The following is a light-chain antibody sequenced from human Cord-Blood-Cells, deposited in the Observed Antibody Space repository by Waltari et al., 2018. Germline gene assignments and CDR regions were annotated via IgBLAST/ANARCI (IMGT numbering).Light chain of an antibody. J-gene: IGLJ1*01. Sequence: QSALTQPASVSGSPGQSITISCTGTSSDVGGYNYVSWYQQHPGKAPKLMIYDVSKRPSGVSNRFSGSKSGNTASLTISRLQAEDEADYYCSSYTSSRTLGKVFGTGTKVTVL. CDR2: DVS. V-gene: IGLV2-14*01. CDR1: SSDVGGYNY. CDR3: SSYTSSRTLGKV.